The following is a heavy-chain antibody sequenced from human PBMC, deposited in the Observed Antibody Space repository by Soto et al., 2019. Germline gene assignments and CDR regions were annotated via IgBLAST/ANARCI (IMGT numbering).Heavy chain of an antibody. CDR2: ISAYNGNT. Sequence: ASVKVSCKASGYTFTSYGISWVRQAPGQGLEWMGWISAYNGNTNYAQKLQGRVTMTTDTSTSTAYMELRSLRSDDTAVYYCARRPRYDSSGYYYWDFDYWGQGTLVTVSS. CDR3: ARRPRYDSSGYYYWDFDY. CDR1: GYTFTSYG. J-gene: IGHJ4*02. V-gene: IGHV1-18*01. D-gene: IGHD3-22*01.